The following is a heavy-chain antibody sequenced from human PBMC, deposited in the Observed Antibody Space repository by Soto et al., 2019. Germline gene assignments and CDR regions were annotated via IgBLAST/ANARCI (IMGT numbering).Heavy chain of an antibody. CDR1: GFTFSSYA. J-gene: IGHJ4*02. Sequence: GGSLRLSCAASGFTFSSYAMHWVRQAPGKGLEWVAVISYDGSNKYYAESVKGRFTISRDNSKNTLYLQMNSLRAEDTAVYYCARDEGVYGDYVWGSYRYTGGFDYWGQGTLVTVSS. CDR2: ISYDGSNK. V-gene: IGHV3-30-3*01. D-gene: IGHD3-16*02. CDR3: ARDEGVYGDYVWGSYRYTGGFDY.